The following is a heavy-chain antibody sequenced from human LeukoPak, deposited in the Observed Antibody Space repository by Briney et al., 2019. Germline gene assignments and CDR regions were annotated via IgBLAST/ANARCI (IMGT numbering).Heavy chain of an antibody. CDR2: IRGKANSYAT. J-gene: IGHJ4*02. D-gene: IGHD4-17*01. V-gene: IGHV3-73*01. CDR1: GFTFSGSA. Sequence: GGSLRLSCAASGFTFSGSAMHWVRQASGKGLEWLGRIRGKANSYATVYAASVKGRFTISRDDSKDTAYLQMNSLKTEDTAVYYCTRHGDYGDSPADFDYWGQGTLVTASS. CDR3: TRHGDYGDSPADFDY.